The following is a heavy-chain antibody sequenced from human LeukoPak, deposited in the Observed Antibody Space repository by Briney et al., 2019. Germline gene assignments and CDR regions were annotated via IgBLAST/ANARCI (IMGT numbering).Heavy chain of an antibody. D-gene: IGHD3-22*01. J-gene: IGHJ4*02. CDR1: GFTFSSYG. CDR3: ARVGSDYYDSLGVDY. V-gene: IGHV3-33*01. CDR2: IWYDGSNK. Sequence: GRSLRLSCAASGFTFSSYGMHWVRQAPGKGLEWVAVIWYDGSNKYYADSVKGRFTISRDNSKNTLYPQMNSLRAEDTAVYYCARVGSDYYDSLGVDYWGQGTLVTVSS.